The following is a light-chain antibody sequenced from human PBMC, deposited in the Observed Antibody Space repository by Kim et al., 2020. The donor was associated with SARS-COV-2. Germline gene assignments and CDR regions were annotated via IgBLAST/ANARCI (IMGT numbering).Light chain of an antibody. J-gene: IGLJ3*02. V-gene: IGLV6-57*03. CDR1: NGSIASNF. CDR2: EDD. CDR3: QSYDSSIRV. Sequence: NTVTISCTRSNGSIASNFVQWYQQRPGSAPTTVIYEDDQRPSGVPGRFSGTVDSSSNSASLIISGLKTDDEADYYCQSYDSSIRVFGGGTKLTVL.